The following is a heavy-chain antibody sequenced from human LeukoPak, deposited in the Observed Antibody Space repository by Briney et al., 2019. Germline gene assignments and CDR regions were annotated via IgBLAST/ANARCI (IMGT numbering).Heavy chain of an antibody. J-gene: IGHJ3*02. CDR2: IIPIFGTA. D-gene: IGHD3-3*01. V-gene: IGHV1-69*05. CDR1: GGTFSSYA. CDR3: ARGGYDFWSDEGDI. Sequence: SVKVSCKASGGTFSSYAISWVRQAPGQGLEWMGRIIPIFGTANYAQKFQGRVTITTDESTSTAYMELSSLRSEDTAVYYCARGGYDFWSDEGDIWGQGTMVTVSS.